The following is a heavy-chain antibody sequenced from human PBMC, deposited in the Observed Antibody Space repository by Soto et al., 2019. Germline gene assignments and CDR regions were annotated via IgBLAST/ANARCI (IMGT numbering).Heavy chain of an antibody. CDR3: AKPSTTVSTGGLDY. CDR1: GFTFSSYD. Sequence: GGSLRLSCAASGFTFSSYDMSWVRQAPGKGLEWVSGISGSGGRPYYADSVKGRFTISRDNSKNTLYLQMNSLSAEDTAVYYCAKPSTTVSTGGLDYWGQGTLVTVSS. J-gene: IGHJ4*02. V-gene: IGHV3-23*01. D-gene: IGHD4-17*01. CDR2: ISGSGGRP.